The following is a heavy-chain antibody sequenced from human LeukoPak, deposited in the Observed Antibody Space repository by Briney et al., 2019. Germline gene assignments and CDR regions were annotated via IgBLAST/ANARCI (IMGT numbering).Heavy chain of an antibody. J-gene: IGHJ6*02. CDR1: TLTFSTNS. D-gene: IGHD3-22*01. V-gene: IGHV3-23*01. Sequence: PGGSRTPSCPAATLTFSTNSISCVSHAQEKLLEWVSSIIGSGANTYYTDSMKGPFTISRDTSKNTLYLQMKSLRAEDTAVYYCAKEYDSSGYLPLYGMDVWGQGNTVTVSS. CDR3: AKEYDSSGYLPLYGMDV. CDR2: IIGSGANT.